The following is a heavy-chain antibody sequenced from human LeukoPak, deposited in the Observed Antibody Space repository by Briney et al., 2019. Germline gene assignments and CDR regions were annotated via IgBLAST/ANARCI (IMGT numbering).Heavy chain of an antibody. V-gene: IGHV3-23*01. CDR1: GFTFSNYG. Sequence: GGSLRLSCAASGFTFSNYGMSWVRQAPGKGLEWVSVIRGSGGGTYYADSVKGRFTISRDNSKNTVYLQMNSLRAEDTAVYYCVKARMPHCGTDCLESWGQGTLITVSS. D-gene: IGHD2-21*02. J-gene: IGHJ4*02. CDR2: IRGSGGGT. CDR3: VKARMPHCGTDCLES.